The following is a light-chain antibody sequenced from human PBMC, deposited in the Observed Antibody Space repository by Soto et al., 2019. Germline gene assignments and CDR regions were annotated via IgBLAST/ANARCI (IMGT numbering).Light chain of an antibody. J-gene: IGKJ3*01. CDR3: QQDNDWPFT. Sequence: VMTLSPAHLSVSAGERVTLSCRPSQRVSSKIAWYQQKPGHAPRLLIDGVSTRATGIPARFSGSESGTVFTLTISILQAEDFADYYCQQDNDWPFTFGPGTKVDIK. CDR1: QRVSSK. V-gene: IGKV3-15*01. CDR2: GVS.